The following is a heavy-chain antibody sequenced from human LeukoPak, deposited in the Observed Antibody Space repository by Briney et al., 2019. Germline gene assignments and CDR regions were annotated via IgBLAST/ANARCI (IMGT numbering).Heavy chain of an antibody. D-gene: IGHD6-19*01. CDR1: GFTFNTYA. J-gene: IGHJ4*02. V-gene: IGHV3-23*01. Sequence: GGSLRLSCAASGFTFNTYAMTWVRQAPGKGLEWVSSISGSGGSTYYADSVKGRFTISRDNSKNTLYLQMNSLRAEDTAVYYCAKSSGYSSGGGLDFDYWGQGTLVTVSS. CDR2: ISGSGGST. CDR3: AKSSGYSSGGGLDFDY.